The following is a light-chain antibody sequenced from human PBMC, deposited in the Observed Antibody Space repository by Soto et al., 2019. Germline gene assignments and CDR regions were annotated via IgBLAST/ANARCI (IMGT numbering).Light chain of an antibody. CDR2: DAS. V-gene: IGKV3-11*01. J-gene: IGKJ1*01. CDR1: QSVSSY. CDR3: KQRSNWLWT. Sequence: EIVLTQSPATLSLSPGERATLSCRPSQSVSSYLAWYQQKPGQAPRLLIYDASNRATGIPARFSGSGSGTDFSLTISSLLLEGLSVYYCKQRSNWLWTFGQATKVEIK.